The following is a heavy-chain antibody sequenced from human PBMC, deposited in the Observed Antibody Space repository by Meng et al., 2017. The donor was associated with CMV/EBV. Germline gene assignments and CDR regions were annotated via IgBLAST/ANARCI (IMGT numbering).Heavy chain of an antibody. CDR1: GFTFDVYG. CDR3: ARDRASGSFLYYYYGMDV. J-gene: IGHJ6*02. V-gene: IGHV3-20*04. Sequence: LSLICAVSGFTFDVYGMSWVRQAPGKGLEWVSGTNWNGGSTGYADSVKGRFTISRDNAKNSLYLQMNSLRAEDTALYYCARDRASGSFLYYYYGMDVWGQGTTVTVSS. CDR2: TNWNGGST. D-gene: IGHD3-10*01.